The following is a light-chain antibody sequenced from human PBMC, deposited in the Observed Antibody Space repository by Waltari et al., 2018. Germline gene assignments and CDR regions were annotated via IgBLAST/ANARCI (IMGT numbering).Light chain of an antibody. V-gene: IGLV1-44*01. CDR1: SSSIGSNA. Sequence: QSVLTQPPSASGTPGQRVTISCSGSSSSIGSNAVNWYRQLPGAAPKLLIWSNNQRPSGVPDRFSGSMSGTSASLAISGLQSEDEADFYCATWDDSLNGYVFGTGTKVTVL. J-gene: IGLJ1*01. CDR3: ATWDDSLNGYV. CDR2: SNN.